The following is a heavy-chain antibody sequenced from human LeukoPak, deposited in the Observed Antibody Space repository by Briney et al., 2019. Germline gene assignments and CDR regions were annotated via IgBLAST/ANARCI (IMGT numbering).Heavy chain of an antibody. V-gene: IGHV3-30*18. D-gene: IGHD3-10*01. CDR3: AKGGGFGELLSSEYYGMDV. J-gene: IGHJ6*02. CDR2: ISYDGSNK. Sequence: GGSLRLSCAASGFTFSSYGMHWVRQAPGKGLEWVAVISYDGSNKYYADSVKGRFTISRDNSKNTLYLQMNSLRAEDTAVYYCAKGGGFGELLSSEYYGMDVWGQGTTVTASS. CDR1: GFTFSSYG.